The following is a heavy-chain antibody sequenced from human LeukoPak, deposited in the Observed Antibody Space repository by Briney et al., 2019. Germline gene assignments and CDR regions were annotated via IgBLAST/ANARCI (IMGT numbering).Heavy chain of an antibody. J-gene: IGHJ3*02. Sequence: GGSLRLSCTTSKFNFNSYGMTWVRQAPGKGLEWVSSISGSGGSTQYAASVQGRFTISRDNSKNTLFLQMNSLRAEDTAVYYCAKDPNGDYIGTFDIWGQGTMVTVSS. CDR1: KFNFNSYG. CDR3: AKDPNGDYIGTFDI. CDR2: ISGSGGST. V-gene: IGHV3-23*01. D-gene: IGHD4-17*01.